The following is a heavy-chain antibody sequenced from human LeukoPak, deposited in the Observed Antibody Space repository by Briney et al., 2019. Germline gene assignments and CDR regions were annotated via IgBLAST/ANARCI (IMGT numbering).Heavy chain of an antibody. J-gene: IGHJ5*02. CDR1: GYTFTIYD. V-gene: IGHV1-8*02. CDR3: ARGYTYYDFWSGYYDNWFDP. D-gene: IGHD3-3*01. CDR2: MNPNSGNT. Sequence: ASVTVSCTASGYTFTIYDINWVRQAPGQGLEWMGWMNPNSGNTGYAQKFQGRVTMTRNTSISTAYMELSSLRSEDTAVYYCARGYTYYDFWSGYYDNWFDPWGQGTLVTVSS.